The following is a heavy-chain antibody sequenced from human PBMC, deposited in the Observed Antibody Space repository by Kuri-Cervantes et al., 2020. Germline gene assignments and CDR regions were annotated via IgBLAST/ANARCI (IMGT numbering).Heavy chain of an antibody. CDR2: IIATLGTT. J-gene: IGHJ4*02. Sequence: SVKVSCKASGGTFSNYAINWVRQAPGQGLEWMGGIIATLGTTIYPQKFQGRVTITADKSTSTVYMELSSLRSEDTAVYYCASIARAETCSSTSCPFDYWGQGTLVTVSS. CDR3: ASIARAETCSSTSCPFDY. V-gene: IGHV1-69*10. CDR1: GGTFSNYA. D-gene: IGHD2-2*01.